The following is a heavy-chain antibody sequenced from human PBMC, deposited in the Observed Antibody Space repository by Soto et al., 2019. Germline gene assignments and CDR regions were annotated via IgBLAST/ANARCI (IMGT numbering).Heavy chain of an antibody. CDR3: ARGRQSRSHLWDY. Sequence: GGSLRLSCAASGFTFSSYSMNWVRQAPGKGLEWVSSISSSSSYIYYADSVKGRFTISRDNAKNSLYLQMNSLRAEDTAVYYGARGRQSRSHLWDYWGQGTPVTVS. V-gene: IGHV3-21*01. CDR2: ISSSSSYI. CDR1: GFTFSSYS. D-gene: IGHD3-16*01. J-gene: IGHJ4*02.